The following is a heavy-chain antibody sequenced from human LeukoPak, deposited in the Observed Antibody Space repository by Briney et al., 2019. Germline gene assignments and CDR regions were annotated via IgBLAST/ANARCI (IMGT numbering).Heavy chain of an antibody. CDR1: GFTFYMYA. Sequence: GGSPTLSCQASGFTFYMYAMSWVRQAPGKGLEWVASMCGTAGCTFYPDSVKGRFTISRDNSKNVLYLRMNSLTAEDTAIYYCAKDRPNFHENSGHYYRRDGDSWGQGTLVTVSS. CDR2: MCGTAGCT. V-gene: IGHV3-23*01. D-gene: IGHD3-22*01. J-gene: IGHJ5*01. CDR3: AKDRPNFHENSGHYYRRDGDS.